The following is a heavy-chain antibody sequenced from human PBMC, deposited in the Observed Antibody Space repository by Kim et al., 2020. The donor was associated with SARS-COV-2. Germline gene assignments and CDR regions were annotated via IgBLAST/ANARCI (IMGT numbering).Heavy chain of an antibody. Sequence: AHEFQGRVTITADKSTGTADMELSSLRSEDTAVYYCARGHYGSGSCMDYWGQGTLVTVSS. CDR3: ARGHYGSGSCMDY. D-gene: IGHD3-10*01. J-gene: IGHJ4*02. V-gene: IGHV1-69*04.